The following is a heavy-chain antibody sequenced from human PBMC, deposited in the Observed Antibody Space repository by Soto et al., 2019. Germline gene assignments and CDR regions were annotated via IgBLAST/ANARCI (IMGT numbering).Heavy chain of an antibody. V-gene: IGHV3-21*01. CDR1: GFTFSSYS. J-gene: IGHJ6*02. Sequence: EVQLVESGGGLVKPGGSLRLSCAASGFTFSSYSMNWVRQAPGKGLEWVSSISSSSSYIYYADSVKGRFTISRDNANNALYLQMNSLRAEDTAVYYCARSWNYYYYYGIDVWGQGTTVTVSS. D-gene: IGHD3-3*01. CDR2: ISSSSSYI. CDR3: ARSWNYYYYYGIDV.